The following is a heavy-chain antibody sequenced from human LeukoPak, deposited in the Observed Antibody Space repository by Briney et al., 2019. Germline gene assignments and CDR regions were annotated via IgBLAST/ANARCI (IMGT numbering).Heavy chain of an antibody. V-gene: IGHV3-23*01. CDR3: ARDYYDGIGYYYEDY. J-gene: IGHJ4*02. CDR1: GFTFSSYG. D-gene: IGHD3-22*01. CDR2: ISTSGGST. Sequence: QAGGSLRLSCAASGFTFSSYGMSWVRQAPGKGLEWVSAISTSGGSTYYADSVKGRFTIPRDNSKNTLSLQMNSLRAEDTAVYYCARDYYDGIGYYYEDYWGQGTLVTVSS.